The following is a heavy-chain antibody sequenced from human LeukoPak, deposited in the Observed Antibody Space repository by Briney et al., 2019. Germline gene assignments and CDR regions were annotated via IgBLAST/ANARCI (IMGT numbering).Heavy chain of an antibody. D-gene: IGHD2-2*01. V-gene: IGHV5-51*01. Sequence: HGESLKISCEGSGYSFSNHWIAWVRQMPGKGLEWMGIIYPDDSDTRYNPSFQGQVTLSVDTSVRIAYLQWSSLKASDTATYYCAIYHSETSSHFPHYFDNWGQGTLVTVSS. J-gene: IGHJ4*02. CDR3: AIYHSETSSHFPHYFDN. CDR1: GYSFSNHW. CDR2: IYPDDSDT.